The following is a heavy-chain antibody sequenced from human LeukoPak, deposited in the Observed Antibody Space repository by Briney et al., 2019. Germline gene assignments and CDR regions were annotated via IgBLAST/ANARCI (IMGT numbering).Heavy chain of an antibody. V-gene: IGHV3-23*01. CDR2: ISGSGGST. CDR1: GFTFSSYG. Sequence: GGSLRLSCAASGFTFSSYGMSWVRQAPGKGLEWVSAISGSGGSTYYADSVKGRFTISRDNSKNTLYLQMNSLRAEDTAVYYCASDYDISTGYGAWGQGTLVTVSS. CDR3: ASDYDISTGYGA. J-gene: IGHJ5*02. D-gene: IGHD3-9*01.